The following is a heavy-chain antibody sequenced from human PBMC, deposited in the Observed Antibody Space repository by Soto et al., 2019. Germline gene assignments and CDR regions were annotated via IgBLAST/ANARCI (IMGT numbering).Heavy chain of an antibody. CDR1: GYTFISYG. CDR2: INAFNGNT. D-gene: IGHD6-13*01. J-gene: IGHJ4*02. Sequence: QVQLVQSGAEVKKPGASVKVSCKASGYTFISYGISCVRQAPGQGLEWMGWINAFNGNTNYAQKLQGRVTMTRDTSTSTAYMELRSLRSDETAVYYCARDPVAGTYFDYWGQGTLVTVSS. V-gene: IGHV1-18*01. CDR3: ARDPVAGTYFDY.